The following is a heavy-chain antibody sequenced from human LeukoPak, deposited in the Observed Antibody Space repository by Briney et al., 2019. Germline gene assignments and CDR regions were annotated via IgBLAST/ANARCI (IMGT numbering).Heavy chain of an antibody. Sequence: SGPTLVKPTQTLTVTCTFSGFSLSTSGVGVGWIRQPPGKALEWLAPIYWDDDKRYSPSLKSRLTITKDTSKNQVVLTMTNMDPVDTATYYCAHRLKVAGWEYYFDYWGQGTLVTVSS. V-gene: IGHV2-5*02. CDR2: IYWDDDK. J-gene: IGHJ4*02. D-gene: IGHD6-19*01. CDR1: GFSLSTSGVG. CDR3: AHRLKVAGWEYYFDY.